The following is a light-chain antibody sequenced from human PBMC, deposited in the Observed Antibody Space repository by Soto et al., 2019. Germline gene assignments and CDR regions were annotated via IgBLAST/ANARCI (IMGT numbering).Light chain of an antibody. V-gene: IGLV2-14*01. CDR2: EVS. Sequence: QSALTQPASVSGSPGQSITISCTGTSSDVGNYKYVSWYQQHPGKAPNLIIYEVSNRPSGVSDRFSGSKSGNTASLTISGLQDDDENDYYCLSSTSRGTYVFGTGTKLTVL. CDR3: LSSTSRGTYV. J-gene: IGLJ1*01. CDR1: SSDVGNYKY.